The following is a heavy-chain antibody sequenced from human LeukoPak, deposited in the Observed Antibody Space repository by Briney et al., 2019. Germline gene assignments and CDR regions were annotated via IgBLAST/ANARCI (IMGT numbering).Heavy chain of an antibody. Sequence: GGSLRLSCAASGFSLKTYNMNWVRQAPGKGLEWVSSMTSSRYIYYADSVKGRFTISRDDANNLVFLQMHSLRAEDTAIYYCTRDQFFDYDDDDAFDVWGQGTKVIVSS. CDR2: MTSSRYI. CDR3: TRDQFFDYDDDDAFDV. CDR1: GFSLKTYN. D-gene: IGHD3-22*01. J-gene: IGHJ3*01. V-gene: IGHV3-21*04.